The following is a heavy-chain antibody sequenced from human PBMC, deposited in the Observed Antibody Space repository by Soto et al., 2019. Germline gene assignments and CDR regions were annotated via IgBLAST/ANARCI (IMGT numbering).Heavy chain of an antibody. CDR1: GYSFTSYW. CDR3: ARTAAAGKYYYGMDV. D-gene: IGHD6-13*01. Sequence: PGESLKISCKGSGYSFTSYWIGWVRQMPGKGLEWMGFIYPGDSDTRYSPSFQGQVTISADKSISTAYLQWSSLKASDTAMYYCARTAAAGKYYYGMDVWGQGTTVTVSS. J-gene: IGHJ6*02. V-gene: IGHV5-51*01. CDR2: IYPGDSDT.